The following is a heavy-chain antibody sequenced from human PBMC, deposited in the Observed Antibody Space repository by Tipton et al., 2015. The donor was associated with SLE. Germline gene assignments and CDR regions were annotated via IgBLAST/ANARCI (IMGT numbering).Heavy chain of an antibody. J-gene: IGHJ4*02. CDR2: IYSRGST. CDR3: ARGLRADRSSHFDY. Sequence: TLSLTCTVSGVSISSGSYYLTWIRRPAGKGREWIGHIYSRGSTNYNPSLKSRVTVSVDMSKNQFSLRLSSVTAADTAVYYCARGLRADRSSHFDYWGQGTLATVSS. CDR1: GVSISSGSYY. D-gene: IGHD3-22*01. V-gene: IGHV4-61*09.